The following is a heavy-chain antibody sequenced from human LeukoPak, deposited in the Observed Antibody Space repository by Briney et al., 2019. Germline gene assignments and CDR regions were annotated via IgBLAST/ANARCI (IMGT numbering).Heavy chain of an antibody. D-gene: IGHD2-2*01. V-gene: IGHV3-7*01. J-gene: IGHJ5*02. CDR2: IKQDGSEK. CDR1: GFTFSSYW. Sequence: GGSLRLSCAASGFTFSSYWMSWVRQAPGKGLEWVANIKQDGSEKYYVDSAKGRFTISRDNAKNSLYLQMNSLRAEDTAVYYCARSPPYCSSTSCYEHWFDPWGQGTLVTVSS. CDR3: ARSPPYCSSTSCYEHWFDP.